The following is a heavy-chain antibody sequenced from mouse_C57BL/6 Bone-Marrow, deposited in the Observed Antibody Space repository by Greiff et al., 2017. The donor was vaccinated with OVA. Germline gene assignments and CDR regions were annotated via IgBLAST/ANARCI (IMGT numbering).Heavy chain of an antibody. V-gene: IGHV7-3*01. Sequence: EVKLMESGGGLVQPGGSLSLSCAASGFTFTDYYMSWVRQPPGKALEWLGFIRNKANGYTTEYSASVKGRFTISRDNSQSILYLQMNALRAEDSATYYCARLEWLRRDFDYWGQGTTLTVSS. CDR3: ARLEWLRRDFDY. CDR1: GFTFTDYY. CDR2: IRNKANGYTT. D-gene: IGHD3-2*02. J-gene: IGHJ2*01.